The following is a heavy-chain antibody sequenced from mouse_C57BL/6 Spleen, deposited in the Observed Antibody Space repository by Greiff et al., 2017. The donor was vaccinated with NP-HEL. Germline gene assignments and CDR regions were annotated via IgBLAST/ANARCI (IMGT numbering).Heavy chain of an antibody. D-gene: IGHD2-4*01. CDR3: AGLGFAY. CDR2: ISDGGSYT. Sequence: EVKLVESGGGLVKPGGSLKLSCAASGFTFSSYAMSWVRQTPEKRLEWVATISDGGSYTYYPDNVKGRFTISRDNAKNNLYLQMSHLKSEDTAMYYCAGLGFAYWGQGTLVTVSA. V-gene: IGHV5-4*03. CDR1: GFTFSSYA. J-gene: IGHJ3*01.